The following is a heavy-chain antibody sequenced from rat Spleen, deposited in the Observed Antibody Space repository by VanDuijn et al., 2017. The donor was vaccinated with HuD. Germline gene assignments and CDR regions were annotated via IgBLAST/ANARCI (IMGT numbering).Heavy chain of an antibody. V-gene: IGHV5-25*01. CDR3: ARQWDY. CDR1: GFTFSNYY. J-gene: IGHJ2*01. Sequence: EVQLVESGGGLVRPGRSMKLSCAASGFTFSNYYMAWVRQAPTEGLEWVASISTNGGNIYHRESVKGRFTISRDNAKSTLYLQMDSLRSEDTATYYCARQWDYWGQGVMVTVSS. CDR2: ISTNGGNI.